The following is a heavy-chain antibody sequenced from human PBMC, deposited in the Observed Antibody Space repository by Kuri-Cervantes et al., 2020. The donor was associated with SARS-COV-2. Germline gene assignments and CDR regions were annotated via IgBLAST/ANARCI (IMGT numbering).Heavy chain of an antibody. V-gene: IGHV3-30-3*01. J-gene: IGHJ3*02. Sequence: GESLKISCAASGFTFSSYAMHWVRQAPGKGLEWVAVISYDGSNKCYADSVKGRFTISRDNSKNTLYLQMNSLRAEDTAVYYCARDNSGSYYGAFDIWGQGTMVTVSS. D-gene: IGHD1-26*01. CDR3: ARDNSGSYYGAFDI. CDR2: ISYDGSNK. CDR1: GFTFSSYA.